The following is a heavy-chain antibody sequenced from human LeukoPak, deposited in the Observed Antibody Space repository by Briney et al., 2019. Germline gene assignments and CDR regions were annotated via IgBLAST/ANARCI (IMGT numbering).Heavy chain of an antibody. D-gene: IGHD3-10*01. J-gene: IGHJ4*02. V-gene: IGHV3-53*01. CDR2: IYSGGNT. CDR1: GFTVSSKY. CDR3: ARVERGNYFDY. Sequence: PGGSLRLSCAASGFTVSSKYMSWVRQAPGRGLEWVSVIYSGGNTYYADSVKGRFTISRDNSKNTLYLQMNSLRAEDTAVYYCARVERGNYFDYWGQGTLVTVSS.